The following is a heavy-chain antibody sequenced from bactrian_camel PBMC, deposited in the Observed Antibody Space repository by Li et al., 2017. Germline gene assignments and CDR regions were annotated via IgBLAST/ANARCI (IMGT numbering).Heavy chain of an antibody. CDR2: KYIGGGGST. V-gene: IGHV3S54*01. CDR3: AAAPIFAWNPLRPRDYTY. J-gene: IGHJ4*01. Sequence: HVQLVESGGGSVQPGGSLRLSCTSSVHISSMACMGWFRQAPGKMREGIAVKYIGGGGSTWYAGSVKDRFTISQDNAKNTLDLQMNCLKTEDTAMYYCAAAPIFAWNPLRPRDYTYWGQGTQVTVS. D-gene: IGHD1*01. CDR1: VHISSMAC.